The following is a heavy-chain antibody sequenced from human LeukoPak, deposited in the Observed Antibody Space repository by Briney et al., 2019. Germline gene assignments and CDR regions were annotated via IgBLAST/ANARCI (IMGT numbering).Heavy chain of an antibody. V-gene: IGHV4-4*07. CDR1: GGSISSYY. CDR3: ARGYCSSTSCYLDY. Sequence: PSETLSLTCTVSGGSISSYYWSWIRQPAGKGLEWIGRIYTSGSTNYNPPLKSRVTMSVDTSKNQFSLKLSSVTAADTAVYYCARGYCSSTSCYLDYWGQGTLVTVSS. D-gene: IGHD2-2*01. J-gene: IGHJ4*02. CDR2: IYTSGST.